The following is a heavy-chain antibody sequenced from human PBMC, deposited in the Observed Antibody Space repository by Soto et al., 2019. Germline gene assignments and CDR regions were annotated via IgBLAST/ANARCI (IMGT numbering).Heavy chain of an antibody. CDR1: GGSISSGGYS. J-gene: IGHJ5*02. V-gene: IGHV4-30-2*01. D-gene: IGHD2-2*01. CDR2: IYHSWST. Sequence: TLSLTCAVSGGSISSGGYSWGWIRQPPGKGLEWIGYIYHSWSTYYNPSLKSRVTISVDRPKNQFSLKLNSVTAADTAVYYCARVPDLWGQGTLVTVSS. CDR3: ARVPDL.